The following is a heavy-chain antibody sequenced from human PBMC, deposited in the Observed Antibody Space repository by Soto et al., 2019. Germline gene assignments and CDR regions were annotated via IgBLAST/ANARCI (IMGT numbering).Heavy chain of an antibody. D-gene: IGHD2-15*01. CDR2: ISSSSSTI. J-gene: IGHJ5*02. CDR1: GFTFSSYS. CDR3: ARDLNMVVAATGWFDP. Sequence: GGSLRLSCAASGFTFSSYSMNWVRQAPGKGLERVSYISSSSSTIYYADSVKGRFTISRDNAKNSLYLQMNSLRDEDTAVYYCARDLNMVVAATGWFDPWGQGTPVTVSS. V-gene: IGHV3-48*02.